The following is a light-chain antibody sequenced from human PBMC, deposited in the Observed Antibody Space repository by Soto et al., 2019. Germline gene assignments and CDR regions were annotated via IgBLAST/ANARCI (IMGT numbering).Light chain of an antibody. V-gene: IGKV3-20*01. CDR1: QSVSSSY. Sequence: EIVLTQSPGTLSLSPGERATLSCRASQSVSSSYLAWYQQKPGQAPRLLIYGASSMATGIPDRFSGSVSGTDFTLSISRLEPEDFAVYYCHQYDSSPLTFGGGTKVEIK. J-gene: IGKJ4*01. CDR3: HQYDSSPLT. CDR2: GAS.